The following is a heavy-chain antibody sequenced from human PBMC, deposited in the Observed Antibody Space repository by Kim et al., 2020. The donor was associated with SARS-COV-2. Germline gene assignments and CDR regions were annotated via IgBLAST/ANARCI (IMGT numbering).Heavy chain of an antibody. D-gene: IGHD6-13*01. CDR2: IYYSGSA. Sequence: SETLSLTCTVSGGSISSSSYYWGWIRQPPGKGLEWFGAIYYSGSAYYNPSLKSRVTISIDTSKNQFSLNLTSVNAADTAMYYCARFDYSNSYYDSWGQGTLVTVSS. V-gene: IGHV4-39*01. CDR3: ARFDYSNSYYDS. CDR1: GGSISSSSYY. J-gene: IGHJ4*02.